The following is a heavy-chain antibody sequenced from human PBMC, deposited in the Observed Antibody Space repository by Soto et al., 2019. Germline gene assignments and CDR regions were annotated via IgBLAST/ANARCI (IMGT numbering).Heavy chain of an antibody. CDR1: GGTFSSYT. Sequence: QVQLVQSGAEVKKPGSSVKVSCKASGGTFSSYTISWVRQAPGQGLEWMGRIIPILGIANYAQKFQGRVTITADKPTSNAYMELSSLRSEDTAVYYCARAPLGYCSSTSCHHYYYYYMDVWGKGTTVTVSS. CDR3: ARAPLGYCSSTSCHHYYYYYMDV. V-gene: IGHV1-69*02. D-gene: IGHD2-2*01. CDR2: IIPILGIA. J-gene: IGHJ6*03.